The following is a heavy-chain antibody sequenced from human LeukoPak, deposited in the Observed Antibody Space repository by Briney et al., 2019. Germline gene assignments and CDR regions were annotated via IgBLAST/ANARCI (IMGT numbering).Heavy chain of an antibody. J-gene: IGHJ4*02. D-gene: IGHD3-22*01. CDR2: IYSGGST. CDR3: ARDKGAFYDSSSAFDY. CDR1: GFTVSSNY. Sequence: GGSLRLSCAASGFTVSSNYMSWVRQAPGKGLEWVSVIYSGGSTYYADSVKGRFTISRDNSKNTLYLQMNSLRAEDTAVYYCARDKGAFYDSSSAFDYWGQGTLVTVSS. V-gene: IGHV3-66*01.